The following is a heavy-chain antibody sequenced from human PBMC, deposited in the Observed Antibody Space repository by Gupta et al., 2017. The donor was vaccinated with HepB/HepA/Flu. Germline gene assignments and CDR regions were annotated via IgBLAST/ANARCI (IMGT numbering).Heavy chain of an antibody. CDR3: ARVPSGGDKPYFDY. CDR2: ISSSSSYI. V-gene: IGHV3-21*01. CDR1: GFTFSSYS. Sequence: EVQLVESGGGLVKPGGSLRLSCAASGFTFSSYSMNWVRQAPGKGLEWVSSISSSSSYIYYADSVKGRFTISRDNAKNSLYLQMNSLRAEDTAVYYCARVPSGGDKPYFDYWGQGTLVTASS. J-gene: IGHJ4*02. D-gene: IGHD2-21*01.